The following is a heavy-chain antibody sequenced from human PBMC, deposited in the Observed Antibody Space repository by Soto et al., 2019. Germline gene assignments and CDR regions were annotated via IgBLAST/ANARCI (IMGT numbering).Heavy chain of an antibody. D-gene: IGHD3-10*01. CDR2: INPTGGPT. J-gene: IGHJ4*02. CDR1: GYTFAYYF. V-gene: IGHV1-46*01. CDR3: ARAEELATIRFEH. Sequence: ASVKVSCKASGYTFAYYFIHWVRQAPGQGLEWMGVINPTGGPTSYAQKFQGRVSMTRDTSTSTVYMELSTLRYEDTAIYYCARAEELATIRFEHWGQGTLVTVS.